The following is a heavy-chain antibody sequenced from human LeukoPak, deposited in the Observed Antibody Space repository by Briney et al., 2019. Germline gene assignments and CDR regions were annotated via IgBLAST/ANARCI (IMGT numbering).Heavy chain of an antibody. CDR2: IYYGGRT. CDR3: ARAFRDGEAD. D-gene: IGHD3-10*01. Sequence: ESGPTLVKPSETLSLTCTVSGGSINSYYWTWIRQPPGKGLEWIGYIYYGGRTNYNPSLKSRVTISVDTSKNQFSLKLSSVTAADTAVYYCARAFRDGEADWGQGTLVTVSS. CDR1: GGSINSYY. J-gene: IGHJ4*02. V-gene: IGHV4-59*08.